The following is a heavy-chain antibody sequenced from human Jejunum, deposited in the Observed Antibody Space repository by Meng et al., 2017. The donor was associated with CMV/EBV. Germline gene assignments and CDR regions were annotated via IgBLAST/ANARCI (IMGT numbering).Heavy chain of an antibody. CDR1: GFSVSSNY. CDR3: ARGMYFSP. J-gene: IGHJ5*02. V-gene: IGHV3-66*01. Sequence: EAEVGESGGDLAQPGGSLRLSCAASGFSVSSNYMSWVRQAPGKGLECVSISDPTGYTYYADSVKGRFSISSDSSRNTLYIEMNSLRVEDTAVYYCARGMYFSPWGQGTLVTVSS. D-gene: IGHD2-8*01. CDR2: SDPTGYT.